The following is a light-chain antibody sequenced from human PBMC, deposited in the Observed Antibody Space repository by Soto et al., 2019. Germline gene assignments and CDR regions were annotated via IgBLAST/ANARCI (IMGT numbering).Light chain of an antibody. CDR3: QQHNSFPRS. CDR1: QSISSW. J-gene: IGKJ2*01. Sequence: DIPMTQSPSTLSASVGDRVTITCRASQSISSWLAWYQQKPGKAPKLLIYDASTLQSGVPSRFSGSGSGTEFTLTISSLQPEDYATYYCQQHNSFPRSFGQGTKLEIK. CDR2: DAS. V-gene: IGKV1-5*01.